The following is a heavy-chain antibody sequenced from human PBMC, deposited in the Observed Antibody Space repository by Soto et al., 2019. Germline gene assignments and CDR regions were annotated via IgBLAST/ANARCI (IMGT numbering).Heavy chain of an antibody. Sequence: PSQTLSLTCVISGDSVSSNSAAWNWIRQSPSRGLEWLGRTCYRSKWYNDYAVSVKSRITIDADTSRNQFSLQLNSVTPEDTAVYYCARDRRHIVATSDAFDIWGQGTMVTVSS. V-gene: IGHV6-1*01. CDR1: GDSVSSNSAA. J-gene: IGHJ3*02. CDR2: TCYRSKWYN. D-gene: IGHD5-12*01. CDR3: ARDRRHIVATSDAFDI.